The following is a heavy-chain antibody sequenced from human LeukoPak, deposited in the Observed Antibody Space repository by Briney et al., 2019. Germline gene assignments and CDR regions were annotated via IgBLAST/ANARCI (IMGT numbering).Heavy chain of an antibody. CDR3: ARHLQDTAMVSPLYYFDN. CDR1: GGSISSYY. V-gene: IGHV4-59*08. CDR2: IYYSGST. J-gene: IGHJ4*02. D-gene: IGHD5-18*01. Sequence: SETLSLTCTVSGGSISSYYWSWIRQPPGKGLEWIGYIYYSGSTKYNPSLKSRVTISVDTSKNQFSLRLSSVTAADTAVYYCARHLQDTAMVSPLYYFDNWGQGTLVTVSS.